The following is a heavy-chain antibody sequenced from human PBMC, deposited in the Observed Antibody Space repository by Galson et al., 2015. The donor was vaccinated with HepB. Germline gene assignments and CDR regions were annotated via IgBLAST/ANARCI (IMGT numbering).Heavy chain of an antibody. CDR2: TYYRSKWYN. J-gene: IGHJ6*02. Sequence: CAISGDSVSSNSAAWNWIRQSPSRGLEWLGRTYYRSKWYNDYAVSVKSRITINPDTSKNQFSLQLNSVTPEDTAVYYCARGVWDSSGGLEEKTYYGMDVWGQGTTVTVSS. CDR3: ARGVWDSSGGLEEKTYYGMDV. CDR1: GDSVSSNSAA. D-gene: IGHD6-19*01. V-gene: IGHV6-1*01.